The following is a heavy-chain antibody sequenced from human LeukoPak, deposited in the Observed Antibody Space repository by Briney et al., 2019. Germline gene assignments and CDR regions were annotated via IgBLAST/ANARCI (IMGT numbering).Heavy chain of an antibody. V-gene: IGHV4-59*08. D-gene: IGHD4-17*01. J-gene: IGHJ4*02. CDR1: GGSISSHY. CDR3: ARDDYGDYFDY. CDR2: ISYSGST. Sequence: SETLSLTRTVSGGSISSHYWSWIRQPPGKGLEWIGYISYSGSTNYNPSLKSRVNTSVDTSKNQFSLKLSSVTAADTAVYYCARDDYGDYFDYWGQGTLVTVSS.